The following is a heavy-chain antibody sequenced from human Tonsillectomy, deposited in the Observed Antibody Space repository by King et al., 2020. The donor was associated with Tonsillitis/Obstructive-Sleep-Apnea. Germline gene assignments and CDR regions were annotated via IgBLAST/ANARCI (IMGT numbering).Heavy chain of an antibody. Sequence: VQLVESGGGLVQPGGSLRLSCAASGFTFSSYAMSWVRQAPGKGLEWVSGISGSGGTTYYADSVKGRFTISRDNSRNTLYLQMNSLRAEDTAVYYCAKASGTDGPEYYYYGMDVWGQGTTVTVSS. CDR2: ISGSGGTT. V-gene: IGHV3-23*04. CDR3: AKASGTDGPEYYYYGMDV. J-gene: IGHJ6*02. CDR1: GFTFSSYA.